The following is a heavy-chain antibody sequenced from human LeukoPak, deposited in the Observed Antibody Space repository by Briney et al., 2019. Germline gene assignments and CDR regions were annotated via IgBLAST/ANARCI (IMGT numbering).Heavy chain of an antibody. D-gene: IGHD5-18*01. Sequence: SETLSLTCAVSGGSITTSNWWTWVRQAPGKGLEWIGEVYHSGITNYNPSLKSRLTLSVDMSNNQFSLRLNSVTAADTAVYYCARDRRDTSMVWDYWGQGTLVTVSS. J-gene: IGHJ4*02. CDR1: GGSITTSNW. V-gene: IGHV4-4*02. CDR2: VYHSGIT. CDR3: ARDRRDTSMVWDY.